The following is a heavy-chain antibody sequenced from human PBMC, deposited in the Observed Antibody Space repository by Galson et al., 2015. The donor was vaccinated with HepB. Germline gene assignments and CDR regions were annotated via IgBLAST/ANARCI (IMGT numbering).Heavy chain of an antibody. J-gene: IGHJ4*02. CDR3: ARRIAAQHDGRKSRTKSDY. V-gene: IGHV4-39*01. Sequence: SETLSLTCTVSGGSISSSSYYWGWIRQPPGKGLEWIGSIYYSGSTYYNPSLKSRVTISVDTSKNQFSLKLSSVTAADTAVYYCARRIAAQHDGRKSRTKSDYWGQGTLVTVSS. CDR2: IYYSGST. CDR1: GGSISSSSYY. D-gene: IGHD6-13*01.